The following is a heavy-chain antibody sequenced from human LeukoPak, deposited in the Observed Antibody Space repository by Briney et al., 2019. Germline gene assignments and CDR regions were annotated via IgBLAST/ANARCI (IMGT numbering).Heavy chain of an antibody. D-gene: IGHD3-9*01. Sequence: ASVKVSCKASGYTFSNYGISWVRQAPGQGLEWVGWIRGDNGNTNYAQKLQGRVTMTTDTSTSTTYMELRSLGSDETTVYYCARVDLLTGYYFFDYWGQGTLVTVSS. V-gene: IGHV1-18*01. J-gene: IGHJ4*02. CDR1: GYTFSNYG. CDR3: ARVDLLTGYYFFDY. CDR2: IRGDNGNT.